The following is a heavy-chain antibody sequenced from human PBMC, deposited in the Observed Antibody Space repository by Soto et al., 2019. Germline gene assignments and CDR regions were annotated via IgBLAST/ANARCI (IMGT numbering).Heavy chain of an antibody. Sequence: QVQLQESGPGLVKPSETLSLTCTVSGGSISSYYWSWIRQPPGKGLEWIGYIYYSGSTNYNPSLKSRVTISVDTSKNQFSLKLRSVTAADTAVYYCARRYGRSLDYWGQGTLVTVSS. CDR2: IYYSGST. CDR1: GGSISSYY. D-gene: IGHD4-17*01. V-gene: IGHV4-59*08. CDR3: ARRYGRSLDY. J-gene: IGHJ4*02.